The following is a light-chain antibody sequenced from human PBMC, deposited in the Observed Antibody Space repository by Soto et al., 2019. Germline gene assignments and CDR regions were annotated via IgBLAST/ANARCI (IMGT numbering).Light chain of an antibody. CDR2: GAS. CDR3: QQTSSTPLT. CDR1: QSVNYY. V-gene: IGKV1-39*01. J-gene: IGKJ4*01. Sequence: DIQMTQSPSSLSAAVGDRVTITCLASQSVNYYLNWYQQKPGKAPKLLIYGASSLQSGVPSRFSGSGSGTDFTLSITSLQPEDFATYYCQQTSSTPLTFGGGTKVDIK.